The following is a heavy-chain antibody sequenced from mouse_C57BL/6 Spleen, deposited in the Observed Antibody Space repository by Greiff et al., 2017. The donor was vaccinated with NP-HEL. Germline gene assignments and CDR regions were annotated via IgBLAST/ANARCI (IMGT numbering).Heavy chain of an antibody. Sequence: VKLMESGAELVRPGASVTLSCKASGYTFTDYEMHWVKQTPVHGLEWIGAIDPETGGTAYNQKFKGKAILTADKSSSTAYMELRSLTSEDSAVYYCTRKYPSFMDYWGQGTSVTVSS. J-gene: IGHJ4*01. D-gene: IGHD2-10*02. CDR2: IDPETGGT. V-gene: IGHV1-15*01. CDR3: TRKYPSFMDY. CDR1: GYTFTDYE.